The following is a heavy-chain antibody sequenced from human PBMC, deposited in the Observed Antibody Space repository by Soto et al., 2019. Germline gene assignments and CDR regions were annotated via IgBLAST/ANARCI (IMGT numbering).Heavy chain of an antibody. D-gene: IGHD1-20*01. CDR2: ISFDGSDK. V-gene: IGHV3-30*18. CDR3: AKDRDTARYNWNPEY. CDR1: GFTFSIYG. Sequence: QEHLVESGGGVVQPGRSLRLSCEVSGFTFSIYGMHWVRQAPGKGLEWVAVISFDGSDKYYVDSLKGRFTISRDNSKNTLYLQMNSLRPEDTAVYYCAKDRDTARYNWNPEYWGQGALVTVSS. J-gene: IGHJ4*02.